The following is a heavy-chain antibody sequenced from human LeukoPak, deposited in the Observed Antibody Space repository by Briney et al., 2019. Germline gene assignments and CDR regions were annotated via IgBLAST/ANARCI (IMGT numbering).Heavy chain of an antibody. D-gene: IGHD3-10*01. Sequence: SETLSLTCTVSGGSISSNTYYWGWIRQPPGKGLEWIGSIYYSGSTYYNPSLKSRVTISVDTSKNQFSLKLSSVTAADTAVYYCARVSITMVRGVTNWFDPWGQGTLVTVSS. V-gene: IGHV4-39*07. J-gene: IGHJ5*02. CDR1: GGSISSNTYY. CDR3: ARVSITMVRGVTNWFDP. CDR2: IYYSGST.